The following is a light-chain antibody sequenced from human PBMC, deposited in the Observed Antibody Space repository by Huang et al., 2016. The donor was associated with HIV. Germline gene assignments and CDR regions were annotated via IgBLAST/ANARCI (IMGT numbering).Light chain of an antibody. CDR1: QIVSSH. CDR2: AAS. J-gene: IGKJ3*01. Sequence: ETVMTQSPVTLSVSPGDRASLSCRSSQIVSSHLAWYQQKPGQAPRLLIYAASNRATGVPARISGSGAGTEFTLTISTLQSEDSAVYYCQQYNDFRSTFGPGTRVEIK. V-gene: IGKV3-15*01. CDR3: QQYNDFRST.